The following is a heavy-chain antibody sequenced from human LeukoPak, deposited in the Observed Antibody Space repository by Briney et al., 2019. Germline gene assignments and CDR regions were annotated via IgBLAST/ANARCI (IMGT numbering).Heavy chain of an antibody. CDR1: SGSISSYY. CDR3: GRQGSTATHYFLDY. V-gene: IGHV4-4*07. CDR2: IYTTGTA. J-gene: IGHJ4*02. D-gene: IGHD5/OR15-5a*01. Sequence: SETLSLTCTVSSGSISSYYWGWVRQPPGKGLEWIGRIYTTGTAHYNPSLKSRVTMSIDTSTNQFSLNLRSMTAADTAVYFCGRQGSTATHYFLDYWSQGTLVAVS.